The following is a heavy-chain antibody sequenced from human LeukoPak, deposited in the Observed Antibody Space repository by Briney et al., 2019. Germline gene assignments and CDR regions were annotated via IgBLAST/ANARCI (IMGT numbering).Heavy chain of an antibody. V-gene: IGHV4-59*01. CDR1: GGSISSYY. CDR3: ARGLISYDFWSGYFDY. Sequence: SETLSLTCTVSGGSISSYYWSWIRQPPGKGLEWIGYIYYSGSTNYNPSLKSRVTISVDTSKNQFSLKLSSVTAADTAVYYCARGLISYDFWSGYFDYWGQVTLVTVSS. J-gene: IGHJ4*02. CDR2: IYYSGST. D-gene: IGHD3-3*01.